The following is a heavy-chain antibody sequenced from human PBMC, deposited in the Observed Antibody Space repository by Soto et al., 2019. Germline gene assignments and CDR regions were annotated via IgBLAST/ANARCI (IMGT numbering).Heavy chain of an antibody. CDR2: ISHSGST. J-gene: IGHJ4*02. CDR1: GDSINSSHW. D-gene: IGHD3-3*02. CDR3: AARHFWSGPWTHTRLDY. V-gene: IGHV4-4*02. Sequence: SETLSLTSAVSGDSINSSHWWNWVRQPRGKGLEWIGEISHSGSTNYNPSLTSRVTISVDKSKNHFSLKLTSVTAADAAVYYCAARHFWSGPWTHTRLDYWGQRTLLTVSS.